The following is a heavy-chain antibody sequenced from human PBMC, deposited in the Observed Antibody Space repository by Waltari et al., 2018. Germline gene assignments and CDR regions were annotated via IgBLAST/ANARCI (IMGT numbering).Heavy chain of an antibody. CDR3: AREVVPPARVVVNWFDP. Sequence: QVQLVQSGSELKQPGASVKFSCKASGSIFPNYAVNWVRQTAGQGLELMGGINTNPRNPTYVQGFTGRFVFSLDTSVNTAYLQINNLKAEDTAIYYCAREVVPPARVVVNWFDPWGQGTLVTDSS. J-gene: IGHJ5*02. CDR2: INTNPRNP. V-gene: IGHV7-4-1*02. D-gene: IGHD2-2*01. CDR1: GSIFPNYA.